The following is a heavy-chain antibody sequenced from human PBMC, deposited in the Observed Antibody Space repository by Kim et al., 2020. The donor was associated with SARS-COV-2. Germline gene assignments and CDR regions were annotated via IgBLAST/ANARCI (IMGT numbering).Heavy chain of an antibody. Sequence: SETLSLTCAVYGGSFSGYYWSWIRQPPGKGLEWIGEINHSGSTNYNPSLKSRVTISVDTSKNQFSLKLSSVTAADTAVYYCARGRTTVPTTAWFDPWGQGTLVTVSS. V-gene: IGHV4-34*01. D-gene: IGHD4-17*01. J-gene: IGHJ5*02. CDR3: ARGRTTVPTTAWFDP. CDR1: GGSFSGYY. CDR2: INHSGST.